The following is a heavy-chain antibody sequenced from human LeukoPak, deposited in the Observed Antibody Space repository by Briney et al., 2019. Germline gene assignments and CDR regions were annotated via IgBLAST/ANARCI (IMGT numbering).Heavy chain of an antibody. D-gene: IGHD3-10*01. CDR2: ISGSGGST. J-gene: IGHJ4*02. CDR1: GFTFSSYA. CDR3: ARDHYGYYGSGSYRRFDY. Sequence: RPGGSLRLSCAASGFTFSSYAMSWVRQAPGKGLEWVSAISGSGGSTYYADSVKGRFTISRDNSKNTLYLQMNSLRAEDTAVYYCARDHYGYYGSGSYRRFDYWGQGTLVTVSS. V-gene: IGHV3-23*01.